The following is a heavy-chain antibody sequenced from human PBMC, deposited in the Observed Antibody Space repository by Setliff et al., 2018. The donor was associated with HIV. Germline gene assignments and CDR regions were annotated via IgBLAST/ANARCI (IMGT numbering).Heavy chain of an antibody. CDR2: INPNSGGT. J-gene: IGHJ4*02. D-gene: IGHD6-13*01. Sequence: ASVKVSCKASGYTFTGYYMHWVRQAPGQGLEWMGWINPNSGGTNYAQKFQGWVTMTRDTSISTAYMELSRLRSDDTAVYYCARAFAAAGTPFDYWGQGTPVTVSS. V-gene: IGHV1-2*04. CDR1: GYTFTGYY. CDR3: ARAFAAAGTPFDY.